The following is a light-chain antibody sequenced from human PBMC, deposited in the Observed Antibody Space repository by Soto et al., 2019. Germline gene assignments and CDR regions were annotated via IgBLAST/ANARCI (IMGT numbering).Light chain of an antibody. V-gene: IGLV6-57*04. Sequence: NFMLTQPHSVSESPGKTVTISCTRSSGNIANNYVQWYQQRPGSAPTIMIYEGKQRPSGVPDRFSGSTDGSSNSASLTIPGLENGDEAGFSLQSLDNRFGMFGGGTKVTVL. J-gene: IGLJ3*02. CDR1: SGNIANNY. CDR3: QSLDNRFGM. CDR2: EGK.